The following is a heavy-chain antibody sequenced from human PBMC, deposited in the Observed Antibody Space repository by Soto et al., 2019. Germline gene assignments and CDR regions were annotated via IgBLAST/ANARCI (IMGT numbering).Heavy chain of an antibody. Sequence: EVQLVESGGGLVKPGGSLRLSCAASGFIFTDAWMNWVRQAPGKGLEWVGRIKSKSAGGTTEYAAPVKGRFIISRDDSKNMLYLQMNSLKIDDTAVYYCTTGWSRTDYWGQGTLVTVSS. CDR3: TTGWSRTDY. J-gene: IGHJ4*02. D-gene: IGHD1-26*01. V-gene: IGHV3-15*01. CDR1: GFIFTDAW. CDR2: IKSKSAGGTT.